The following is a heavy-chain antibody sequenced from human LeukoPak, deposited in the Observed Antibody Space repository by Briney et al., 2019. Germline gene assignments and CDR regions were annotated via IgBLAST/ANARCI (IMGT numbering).Heavy chain of an antibody. D-gene: IGHD5-24*01. Sequence: PGGSLRLSCAASGFTFSSYAMHWVRQAPGKGLEWVAVISYDGSNKYYADSVKGRFTISRDNSKNTLYLQMNSLRAEDTAVYYCARCRDGYNGPFDIWGQGTMVTVSS. CDR2: ISYDGSNK. CDR1: GFTFSSYA. V-gene: IGHV3-30-3*01. J-gene: IGHJ3*02. CDR3: ARCRDGYNGPFDI.